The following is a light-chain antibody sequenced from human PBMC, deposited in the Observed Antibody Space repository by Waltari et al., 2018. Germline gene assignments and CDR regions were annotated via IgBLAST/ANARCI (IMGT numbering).Light chain of an antibody. Sequence: DIQMTQSPSSLSAYVGDRVTITCRASQSISSDLNWYQQKPGKAPKLLISGTSNLQSGGPSGISGSRSGTDFTLTINSLLPLDSATYYCQQSYSTPPTFGGGTKVEI. CDR3: QQSYSTPPT. J-gene: IGKJ4*01. V-gene: IGKV1-39*01. CDR2: GTS. CDR1: QSISSD.